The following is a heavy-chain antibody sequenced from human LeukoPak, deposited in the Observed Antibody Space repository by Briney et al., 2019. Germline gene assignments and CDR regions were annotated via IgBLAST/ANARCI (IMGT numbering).Heavy chain of an antibody. Sequence: GGSLRLSCAASGFTFNNFGMHWVRQTPGKGPEWVAVISYDGNNKYYADSVKGRFAISRDSSKNTLYLQMNSLRAEDTAVYYCARLRWSDDAFDIWGQGTMVTVSS. CDR3: ARLRWSDDAFDI. D-gene: IGHD3-3*01. CDR2: ISYDGNNK. CDR1: GFTFNNFG. V-gene: IGHV3-30*03. J-gene: IGHJ3*02.